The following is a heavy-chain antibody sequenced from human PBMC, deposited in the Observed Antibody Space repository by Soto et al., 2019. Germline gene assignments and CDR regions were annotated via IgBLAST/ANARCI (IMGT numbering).Heavy chain of an antibody. J-gene: IGHJ6*02. D-gene: IGHD2-21*02. CDR3: ARDLWGYCGADCYPLDV. Sequence: EALSLTYAGYGGSFIGYYCSWSRQPPGKGLEWIGEINHSGSTNYNPSLKSRVTISVDTSKNQFSLKLNSVTAADTAVYYCARDLWGYCGADCYPLDVWGQGTTVTVS. CDR1: GGSFIGYY. CDR2: INHSGST. V-gene: IGHV4-34*01.